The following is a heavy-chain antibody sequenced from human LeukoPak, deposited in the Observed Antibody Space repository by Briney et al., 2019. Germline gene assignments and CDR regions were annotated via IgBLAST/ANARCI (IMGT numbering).Heavy chain of an antibody. CDR3: ARDRGYYYDSSGYQPFGY. J-gene: IGHJ4*02. CDR2: IIPIFGTA. Sequence: SVKVSCKASGGTFSSYAISWVRQAPGQGLEWMGGIIPIFGTANYAQKFQGRVTITADESTSTAYMELSSLRSEDTAVYYCARDRGYYYDSSGYQPFGYWGQGTLVTVSS. V-gene: IGHV1-69*13. CDR1: GGTFSSYA. D-gene: IGHD3-22*01.